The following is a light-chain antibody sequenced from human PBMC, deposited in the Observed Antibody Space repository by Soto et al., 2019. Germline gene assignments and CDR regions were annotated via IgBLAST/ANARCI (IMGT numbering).Light chain of an antibody. J-gene: IGKJ1*01. CDR1: QSINSW. CDR3: QQYNSYSKT. CDR2: DAS. V-gene: IGKV1-5*01. Sequence: DIQMTQSPSTLSASVGHRVTIYCRASQSINSWLAWYQQKPGKAPKLLIYDASSLESGVPARFSGSGSGTEFTLTISRLQPDDFAAYYCQQYNSYSKTFGQGTKVDIK.